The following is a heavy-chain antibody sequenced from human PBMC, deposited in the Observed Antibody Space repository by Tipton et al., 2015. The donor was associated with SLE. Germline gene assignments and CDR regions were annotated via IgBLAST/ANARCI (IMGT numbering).Heavy chain of an antibody. CDR1: GDSISSGAYY. J-gene: IGHJ5*02. CDR2: IYNLGNT. Sequence: TLSLTCSVSGDSISSGAYYWGWIRQHPRKGLEWIGYIYNLGNTYYNPSLKSRLAISIDTSKNQFSLKLTSVTDADTAVYYCARAIRFFDPWGQGTLVTVSS. V-gene: IGHV4-31*03. D-gene: IGHD2-2*02. CDR3: ARAIRFFDP.